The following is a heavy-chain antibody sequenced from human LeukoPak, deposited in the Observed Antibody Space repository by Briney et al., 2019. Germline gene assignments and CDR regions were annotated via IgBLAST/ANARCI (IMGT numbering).Heavy chain of an antibody. D-gene: IGHD3-10*01. J-gene: IGHJ3*02. Sequence: ASVKVSCKTSGYTFVTKPISWVRQAPGQGLEWLGWISPLNGATSFAQQFQGRVTMTTDTSTSTAYMEPRSLRSDDTAVYYCARVLGVNDAFDIWGQGTMVTVSS. CDR1: GYTFVTKP. CDR3: ARVLGVNDAFDI. V-gene: IGHV1-18*01. CDR2: ISPLNGAT.